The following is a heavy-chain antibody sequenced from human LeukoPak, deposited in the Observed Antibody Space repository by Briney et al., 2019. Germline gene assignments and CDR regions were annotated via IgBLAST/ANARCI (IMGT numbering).Heavy chain of an antibody. J-gene: IGHJ4*02. CDR3: ARDFWGLDY. CDR1: GFTFSTYE. D-gene: IGHD7-27*01. Sequence: GGSLRLSCAASGFTFSTYEMNWVRQAPGKGLEWVSYITSSGSTIYYADSVKGRFIISRDNAKNSLYLQMNSLRAEDTAVYYCARDFWGLDYWGQGTLVTVSS. V-gene: IGHV3-48*03. CDR2: ITSSGSTI.